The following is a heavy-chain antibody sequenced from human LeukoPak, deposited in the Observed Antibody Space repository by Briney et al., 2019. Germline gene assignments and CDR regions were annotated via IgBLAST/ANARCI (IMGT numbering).Heavy chain of an antibody. CDR3: ARGVVVARGAFDI. CDR1: GFTFSSYS. CDR2: ISSSSSYI. Sequence: GGSLRLSCAASGFTFSSYSMNWVRQAPGKGLEWVSSISSSSSYIYYADSVKGRFTISRDNAKNSLYLQMNSLRAEDTAVYYCARGVVVARGAFDIWGQGTMVTVSS. V-gene: IGHV3-21*01. J-gene: IGHJ3*02. D-gene: IGHD2-15*01.